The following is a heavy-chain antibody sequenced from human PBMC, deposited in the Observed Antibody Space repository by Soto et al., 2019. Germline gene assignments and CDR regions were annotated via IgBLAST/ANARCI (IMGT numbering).Heavy chain of an antibody. J-gene: IGHJ5*02. Sequence: SVKVSCKASGGTFSSYAISWVRQAPGQGPEWMGGIIPIFGTANYAQKFQGRVTITADESTSTAYMELSSLRSEYTAVYYCARGYNWNTRRWFDPWGQGTLVTVSS. CDR1: GGTFSSYA. D-gene: IGHD1-20*01. CDR3: ARGYNWNTRRWFDP. CDR2: IIPIFGTA. V-gene: IGHV1-69*13.